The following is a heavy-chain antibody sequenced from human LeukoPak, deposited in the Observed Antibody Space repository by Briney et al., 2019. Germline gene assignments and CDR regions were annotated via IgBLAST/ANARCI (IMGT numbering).Heavy chain of an antibody. V-gene: IGHV3-23*01. CDR2: ISGTGGST. CDR1: GFTFSSYG. J-gene: IGHJ6*03. CDR3: AKQGRDWVRDYYYMDV. Sequence: GGSLRLSCAASGFTFSSYGMGWVRQGPGEGLGGVSAISGTGGSTYYADSVKGRFTISRGNSKNTLSLQMNSLRAEDTAVYYCAKQGRDWVRDYYYMDVWGKGTTVT. D-gene: IGHD3-9*01.